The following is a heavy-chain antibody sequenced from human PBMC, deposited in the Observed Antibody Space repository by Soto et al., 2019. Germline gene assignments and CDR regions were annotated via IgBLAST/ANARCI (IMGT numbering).Heavy chain of an antibody. CDR1: GFTFSSYA. D-gene: IGHD6-19*01. V-gene: IGHV3-23*01. CDR2: ISGSGGST. Sequence: EVQLLESGGGLVQPGGSLRLSCAASGFTFSSYAMSWVRQAPGKGLEWVSAISGSGGSTYYADSVKGRFTISRDNSKNTLYLQMNSLRAEDTAVYYCAKDQGVGQWLVYYFDYWGQGTLVTVSS. J-gene: IGHJ4*02. CDR3: AKDQGVGQWLVYYFDY.